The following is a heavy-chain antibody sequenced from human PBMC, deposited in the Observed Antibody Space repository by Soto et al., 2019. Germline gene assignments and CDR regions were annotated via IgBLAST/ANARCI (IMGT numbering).Heavy chain of an antibody. J-gene: IGHJ5*02. D-gene: IGHD3-16*01. V-gene: IGHV4-39*01. CDR1: GGSINDFAYY. CDR3: ARRERYYGSPGWFDP. CDR2: VYHNENT. Sequence: SETLSLTCTVSGGSINDFAYYWGWIRQPPGKGLEWIGTVYHNENTYYNPSLKSRITISVDTAKNQFSLKVTSVTAADTAIYFCARRERYYGSPGWFDPWGQGTLVTVSS.